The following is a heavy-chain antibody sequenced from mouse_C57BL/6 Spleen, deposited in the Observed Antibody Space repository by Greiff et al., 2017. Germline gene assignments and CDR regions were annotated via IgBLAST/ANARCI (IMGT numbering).Heavy chain of an antibody. V-gene: IGHV2-6-1*01. CDR3: ARHIYYGSLYAMDY. D-gene: IGHD2-1*01. CDR2: IWSDGST. J-gene: IGHJ4*01. CDR1: GFSLTSYG. Sequence: VKVVESGPGLVAPSQSLSITCTVSGFSLTSYGVHWVRQPPGKGLEWLVVIWSDGSTTYNSALKSRLSNCKDNSKSQVFLKMNSLQTDDTAMYYCARHIYYGSLYAMDYWGQGTSVTVSS.